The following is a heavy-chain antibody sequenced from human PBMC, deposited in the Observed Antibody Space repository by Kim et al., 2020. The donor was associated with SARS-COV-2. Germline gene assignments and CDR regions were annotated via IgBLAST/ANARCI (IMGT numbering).Heavy chain of an antibody. CDR1: GGSFSGYY. J-gene: IGHJ4*02. V-gene: IGHV4-34*01. Sequence: SETLSLTCAVYGGSFSGYYWSWIRQPPGKGLEWIGEINHSGSTNYNPSLKSRVTISVDTSKNQFSLKLSSVTAADTAVYYCARVGGSYLLYYFDYWGQGTLVTVSS. D-gene: IGHD1-26*01. CDR3: ARVGGSYLLYYFDY. CDR2: INHSGST.